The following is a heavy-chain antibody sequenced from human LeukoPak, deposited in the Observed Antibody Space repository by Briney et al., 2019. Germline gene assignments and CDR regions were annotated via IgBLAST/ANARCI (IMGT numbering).Heavy chain of an antibody. V-gene: IGHV3-30-3*01. J-gene: IGHJ4*02. CDR2: ISYDGSNE. CDR3: ARDLKTDGYNYDYFDY. D-gene: IGHD5-24*01. Sequence: PGGSLRLSCSASGFTFRTYAMDWVRQAPGKGLEWVAGISYDGSNEHYADDSVKGRFTISRDNSKNTLYLQMNSLRAEDTAVYYCARDLKTDGYNYDYFDYWGQGTLVTVSS. CDR1: GFTFRTYA.